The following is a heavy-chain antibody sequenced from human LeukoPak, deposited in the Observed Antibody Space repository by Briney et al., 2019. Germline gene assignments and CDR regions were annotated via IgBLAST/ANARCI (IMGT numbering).Heavy chain of an antibody. CDR2: IKQDGSEK. V-gene: IGHV3-7*03. CDR1: GFTFSSYW. CDR3: AREDIVVVPAAMDV. Sequence: PGGSLRLSCAASGFTFSSYWMSWVRQAPGKGLERVANIKQDGSEKYYVDSVKGRFTISRDNAKNSLYLQMNSLRAEDTAVYYCAREDIVVVPAAMDVWGKGTTVTVSS. J-gene: IGHJ6*04. D-gene: IGHD2-2*01.